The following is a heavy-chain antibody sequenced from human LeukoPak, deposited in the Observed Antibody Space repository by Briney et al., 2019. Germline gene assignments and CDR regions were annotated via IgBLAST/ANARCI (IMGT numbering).Heavy chain of an antibody. D-gene: IGHD6-13*01. Sequence: PGRSLRLSCTASGFTFGDYAMSWVRQAPGKGLEWVGFIRSKAYGGTPEYAASVKGRFTISRDDSKSIAYLQMNSLKTEDTAVYYCTRRRGSSWSYYYYYMDVWGKGTTVTVSS. CDR2: IRSKAYGGTP. CDR3: TRRRGSSWSYYYYYMDV. V-gene: IGHV3-49*04. CDR1: GFTFGDYA. J-gene: IGHJ6*03.